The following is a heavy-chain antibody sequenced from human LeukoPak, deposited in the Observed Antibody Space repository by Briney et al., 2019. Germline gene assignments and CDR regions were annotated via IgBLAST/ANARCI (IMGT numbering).Heavy chain of an antibody. D-gene: IGHD3-9*01. Sequence: PETLSLTCTVSGGSISSYYWSWIRQPAGKGLEWIGRIYTSGSTNYNPSLKSRVTMSVDTSKNQFSLKLSSVTAADTAVYYCARVYHDILTGYQDAFDIWGQGTMVTVSS. V-gene: IGHV4-4*07. CDR2: IYTSGST. J-gene: IGHJ3*02. CDR1: GGSISSYY. CDR3: ARVYHDILTGYQDAFDI.